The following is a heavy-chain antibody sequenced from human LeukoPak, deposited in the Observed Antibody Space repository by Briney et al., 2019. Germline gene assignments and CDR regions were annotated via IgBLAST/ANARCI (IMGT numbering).Heavy chain of an antibody. D-gene: IGHD3-16*02. Sequence: GGSLRLSCAASGFTFDDYAMHWVRQAPGKGLEWVSGISWNSGSIGYADSVKGRFTIFRDNAKNSMYLQMNSLRTEDTALYYCSKDISAGGLDVWGPGTPVTVSS. V-gene: IGHV3-9*01. J-gene: IGHJ6*02. CDR2: ISWNSGSI. CDR3: SKDISAGGLDV. CDR1: GFTFDDYA.